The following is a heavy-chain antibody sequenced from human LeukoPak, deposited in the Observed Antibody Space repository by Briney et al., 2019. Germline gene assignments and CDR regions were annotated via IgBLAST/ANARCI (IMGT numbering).Heavy chain of an antibody. CDR3: AGGVKGYFDY. J-gene: IGHJ4*02. CDR2: IIPILGIA. V-gene: IGHV1-69*04. D-gene: IGHD1-26*01. Sequence: SVKVSCKASGGTFTSYAISWVRQAPGQGLEWMGRIIPILGIANYAQKFQGRVTITADKSTSTAYMELSSLRSEDTAVYYCAGGVKGYFDYWGQGTLVTVSS. CDR1: GGTFTSYA.